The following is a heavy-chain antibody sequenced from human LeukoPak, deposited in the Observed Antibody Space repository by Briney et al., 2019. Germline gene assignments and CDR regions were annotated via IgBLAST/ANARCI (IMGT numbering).Heavy chain of an antibody. J-gene: IGHJ4*02. V-gene: IGHV3-15*01. CDR3: VAGLGSSELDY. CDR1: GFTFSDCW. Sequence: GGSLRLSCATSGFTFSDCWMSWVRQAPGKGLEWVGRIKRKIDGETTDYGAPVKGGFTISRDDSKNTLSLQINSLQTEDTAVYYCVAGLGSSELDYWGQGTLVTVSS. CDR2: IKRKIDGETT. D-gene: IGHD3-9*01.